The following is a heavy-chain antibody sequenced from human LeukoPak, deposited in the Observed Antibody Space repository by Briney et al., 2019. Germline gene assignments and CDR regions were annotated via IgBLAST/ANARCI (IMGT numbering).Heavy chain of an antibody. J-gene: IGHJ5*02. CDR2: ISYDGNAK. Sequence: GGSLRLSCSASGFTFSTFGMHWVRQAPGMGLEWVAMISYDGNAKYYADSVKGRFTISRDNSKNTLYLQMNSLRAEDTAVYYCAKDGYSSGLNWFDPWGQGTLVTVSS. CDR1: GFTFSTFG. V-gene: IGHV3-30*18. CDR3: AKDGYSSGLNWFDP. D-gene: IGHD6-19*01.